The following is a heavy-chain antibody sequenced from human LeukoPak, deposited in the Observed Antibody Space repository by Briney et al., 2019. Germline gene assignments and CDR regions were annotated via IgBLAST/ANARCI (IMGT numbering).Heavy chain of an antibody. D-gene: IGHD4-23*01. CDR3: AKGSATTVVTIDY. V-gene: IGHV3-30*18. CDR2: ISSDGSDK. Sequence: PGGSLILSCAASGFTFSSYGMHWVRQAPGKGLEWVAVISSDGSDKYYADSVKGRFTISRDNSKNTMYLQMNSLRDEDTAVYYCAKGSATTVVTIDYWGQGTLVTVSS. CDR1: GFTFSSYG. J-gene: IGHJ4*02.